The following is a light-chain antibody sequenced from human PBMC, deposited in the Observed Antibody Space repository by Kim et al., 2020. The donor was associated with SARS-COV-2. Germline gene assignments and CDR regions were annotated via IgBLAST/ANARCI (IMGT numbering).Light chain of an antibody. CDR2: DVS. V-gene: IGLV2-14*03. CDR1: SSDVGDYNF. J-gene: IGLJ1*01. CDR3: SSFTTSTLYV. Sequence: QSALTQPASVSASLGQSITISCTGTSSDVGDYNFVSWYQQHPGRAPKLMIYDVSHRPSGVSNRFSGSKSGSTASLTISGLQAEDEADYYCSSFTTSTLYVFGAGTKVTVL.